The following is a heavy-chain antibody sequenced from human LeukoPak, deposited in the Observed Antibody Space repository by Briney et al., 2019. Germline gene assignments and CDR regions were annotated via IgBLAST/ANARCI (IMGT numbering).Heavy chain of an antibody. J-gene: IGHJ4*02. D-gene: IGHD4-17*01. CDR1: GGSISSGDYY. CDR3: ARQIYGDLYYFDY. CDR2: IYYSGSS. V-gene: IGHV4-30-4*01. Sequence: PSETLSLTCTVSGGSISSGDYYWIWIRQPPGKGLEWIGYIYYSGSSYYIPSLKSRVTMSVDTSKNQFSLRLSSVTAADTAVYYCARQIYGDLYYFDYWGQEPVDPVSS.